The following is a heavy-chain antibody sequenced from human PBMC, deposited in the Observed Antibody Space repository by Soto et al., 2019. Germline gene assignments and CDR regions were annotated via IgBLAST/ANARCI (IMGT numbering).Heavy chain of an antibody. CDR3: ARGLNSSGWYNWFDP. CDR1: GGTFISYA. CDR2: IIPIFGTA. J-gene: IGHJ5*02. V-gene: IGHV1-69*13. Sequence: SVKVSCKASGGTFISYAISWVRQAPGQGLEWMGGIIPIFGTANYAQKFQGRVTITADESTSTAYMELSSLRSEDTAVYYCARGLNSSGWYNWFDPWGQGTLVTVSS. D-gene: IGHD6-19*01.